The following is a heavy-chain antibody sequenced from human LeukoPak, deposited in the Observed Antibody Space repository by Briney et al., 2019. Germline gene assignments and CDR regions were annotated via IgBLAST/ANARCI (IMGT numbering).Heavy chain of an antibody. CDR1: GLTFDDRG. Sequence: GGSLRLSSAASGLTFDDRGMSWVRQAPGKGLEWVSGINWNGGSTAYADSVKGRFTISRDNAKKSLYLQMNSLRGEDTALYCCTREYAALGFDIWGQGTMVTVSS. D-gene: IGHD7-27*01. J-gene: IGHJ3*02. CDR2: INWNGGST. V-gene: IGHV3-20*04. CDR3: TREYAALGFDI.